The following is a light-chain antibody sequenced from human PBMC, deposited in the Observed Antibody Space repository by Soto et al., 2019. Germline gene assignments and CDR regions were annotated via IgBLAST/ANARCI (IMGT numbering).Light chain of an antibody. J-gene: IGKJ5*01. CDR1: QSVSSN. CDR3: EQYNDWPIT. Sequence: ELVIKQSPPTLFVSAVERATLSCRASQSVSSNLAWYQQKPGQAPRLLIYGASTRATGIPARFSGSGSGTEFTLTISSLQSEDFAIYYCEQYNDWPITFGQGTRLEIK. V-gene: IGKV3-15*01. CDR2: GAS.